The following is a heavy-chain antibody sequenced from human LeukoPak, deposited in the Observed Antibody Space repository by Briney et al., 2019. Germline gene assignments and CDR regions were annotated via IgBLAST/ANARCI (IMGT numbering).Heavy chain of an antibody. D-gene: IGHD4-17*01. CDR1: GFTFSSYS. CDR3: ARDGSPYGTDAFDI. CDR2: ISSSSSYI. J-gene: IGHJ3*02. Sequence: GGSLRLSCEASGFTFSSYSMNWVRQAPGKGLEWVSSISSSSSYIFYADSVKGRFTISRDNAKNSLYLQMNSLRAEDTGVYYCARDGSPYGTDAFDIWGQGTMVTVSS. V-gene: IGHV3-21*01.